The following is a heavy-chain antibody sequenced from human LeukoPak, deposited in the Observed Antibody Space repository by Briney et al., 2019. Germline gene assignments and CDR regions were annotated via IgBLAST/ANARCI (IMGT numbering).Heavy chain of an antibody. Sequence: SETLSLTCTVSGGSISSYYWSWIRQPPGKGLEWIGYIYYSGSTNYNPSLKSRVTISVDTSKNQFSLKLSSVTAADTAVYYCARCPRRGPNWFDPWGQGTLVTVSS. V-gene: IGHV4-59*01. CDR1: GGSISSYY. CDR3: ARCPRRGPNWFDP. CDR2: IYYSGST. J-gene: IGHJ5*02. D-gene: IGHD1-14*01.